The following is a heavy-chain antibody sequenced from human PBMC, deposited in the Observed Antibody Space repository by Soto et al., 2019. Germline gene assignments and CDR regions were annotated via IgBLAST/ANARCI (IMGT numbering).Heavy chain of an antibody. J-gene: IGHJ6*02. CDR2: IIPILGIA. CDR3: ARDYGDYVIHYYYGMDV. V-gene: IGHV1-69*04. Sequence: ASVKVSCKASGGTFSSYTISGVRQAPGQGLEGMGRIIPILGIANYAQKFQGRVTITADESTSTAYMELSSLRSEDTAVYYCARDYGDYVIHYYYGMDVWG. CDR1: GGTFSSYT. D-gene: IGHD4-17*01.